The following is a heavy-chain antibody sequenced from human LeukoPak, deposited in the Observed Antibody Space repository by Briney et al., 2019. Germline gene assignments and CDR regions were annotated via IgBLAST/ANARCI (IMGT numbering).Heavy chain of an antibody. V-gene: IGHV4-39*07. CDR1: GGSISSSNYY. CDR3: VRVKSGSISDS. J-gene: IGHJ4*02. Sequence: SETLSLTCTVSGGSISSSNYYWGWIRQPPGEGLEWIASISYSGSTYHNPSVKSRVAISRDTSKNQFSLSLNSVTAADTAVYYCVRVKSGSISDSWGQGTLVTVSS. D-gene: IGHD1-26*01. CDR2: ISYSGST.